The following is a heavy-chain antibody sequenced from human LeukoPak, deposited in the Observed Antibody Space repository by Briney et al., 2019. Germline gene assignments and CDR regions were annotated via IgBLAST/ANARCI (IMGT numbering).Heavy chain of an antibody. CDR2: INWNGGST. CDR1: GFTFDDYG. V-gene: IGHV3-20*04. D-gene: IGHD3-10*01. J-gene: IGHJ4*02. CDR3: AKVYYYGSGSYYYFDY. Sequence: PGGSLRLSCAASGFTFDDYGMSWVRQAPGKGLEWVSGINWNGGSTGYADSVKGRFTISRDNAKNSLYLQMNSLRAEDTALYYCAKVYYYGSGSYYYFDYWGQGTLVTVSS.